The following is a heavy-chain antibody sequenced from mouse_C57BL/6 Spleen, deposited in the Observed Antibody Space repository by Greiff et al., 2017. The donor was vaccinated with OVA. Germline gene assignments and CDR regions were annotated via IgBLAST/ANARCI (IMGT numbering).Heavy chain of an antibody. D-gene: IGHD2-3*01. V-gene: IGHV3-8*01. CDR3: AGYGGYYFYYAMDY. J-gene: IGHJ4*01. CDR2: ISYSGST. Sequence: DVKLQESGPGLAKPSQTLSLTCSVTGYSITSAYWNWIRKFPGHKLEYLGYISYSGSTYYNPSLKSRISITRDTSKTQYYLQLNSVTTEYTATYDCAGYGGYYFYYAMDYWGQGTSVTVSS. CDR1: GYSITSAY.